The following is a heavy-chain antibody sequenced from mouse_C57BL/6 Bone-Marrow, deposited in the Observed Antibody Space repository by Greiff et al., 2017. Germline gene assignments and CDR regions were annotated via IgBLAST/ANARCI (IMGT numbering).Heavy chain of an antibody. J-gene: IGHJ2*01. CDR3: ARDRRSYYSNWNYFDY. V-gene: IGHV5-4*01. Sequence: EVMLVESGGGLVKPGGSLKLSCAASGFTFSSYAMSWVRQTPEKRLEWVATISDGGSYTYYPDNVKGRFTISRDNAKNNLYLQMSDLKSEDTAMYYCARDRRSYYSNWNYFDYWGQGTTLTVAS. D-gene: IGHD2-5*01. CDR2: ISDGGSYT. CDR1: GFTFSSYA.